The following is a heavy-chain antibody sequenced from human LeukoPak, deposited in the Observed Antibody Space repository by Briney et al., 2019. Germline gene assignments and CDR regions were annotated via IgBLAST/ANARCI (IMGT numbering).Heavy chain of an antibody. CDR2: ISAYNGNT. CDR3: AREVGYCSSTSCYLRHGLNWFDP. J-gene: IGHJ5*02. V-gene: IGHV1-18*01. D-gene: IGHD2-2*01. Sequence: ASVKVSCKASGYTFTSYGISWVRQAPGQRLEWMGWISAYNGNTNYAQKLQGRVTMTTDTSTSTAYMELRSLRSDDTAVYYCAREVGYCSSTSCYLRHGLNWFDPWGQGTLVTVSS. CDR1: GYTFTSYG.